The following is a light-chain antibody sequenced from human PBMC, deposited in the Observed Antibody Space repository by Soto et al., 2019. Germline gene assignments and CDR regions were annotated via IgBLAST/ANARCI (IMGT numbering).Light chain of an antibody. J-gene: IGLJ1*01. V-gene: IGLV1-40*01. Sequence: QSVLTQPPSVSGAPGQRVTISCTGSSSNIGAGYDVHWYQQLPGTAPKLLIYGNSNRPSGVPDRFSGSKSGTSASLASTGVQAEDEADYYCQSYDSSLSGSDVFGTGTKVTVL. CDR2: GNS. CDR3: QSYDSSLSGSDV. CDR1: SSNIGAGYD.